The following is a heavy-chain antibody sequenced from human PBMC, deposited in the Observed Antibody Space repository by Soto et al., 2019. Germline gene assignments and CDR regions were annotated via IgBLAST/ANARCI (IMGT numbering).Heavy chain of an antibody. D-gene: IGHD3-3*01. Sequence: PSETLSLTCTVSGGSISSYYWSWVRQPPGKGLEWIGYIYYSGSTNYNPSLKSRVTISVDTSKNQFSLKLSSVTAADTAVYYCARALRSEDFWSGYQLLYYYMDVWGKGTTVTVSS. CDR2: IYYSGST. CDR3: ARALRSEDFWSGYQLLYYYMDV. V-gene: IGHV4-59*01. J-gene: IGHJ6*03. CDR1: GGSISSYY.